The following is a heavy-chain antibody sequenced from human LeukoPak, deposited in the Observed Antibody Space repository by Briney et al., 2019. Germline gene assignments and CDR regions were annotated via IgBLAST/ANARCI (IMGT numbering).Heavy chain of an antibody. J-gene: IGHJ6*02. V-gene: IGHV4-34*01. CDR3: ARYPPFYYYYYGMDV. CDR2: IKHSGST. Sequence: SETLSLTCAVYGGSFSGYYWSWIRQPPGKGLEWIGEIKHSGSTNYNPSLKSRVTISVDTSKNQFSLKLSSVTAADTAVYYCARYPPFYYYYYGMDVWGQGTTVTVSS. CDR1: GGSFSGYY.